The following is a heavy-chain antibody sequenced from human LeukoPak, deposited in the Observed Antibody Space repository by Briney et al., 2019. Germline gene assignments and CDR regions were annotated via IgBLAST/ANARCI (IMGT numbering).Heavy chain of an antibody. V-gene: IGHV1-2*02. CDR1: GYTFTGYY. D-gene: IGHD2-15*01. CDR3: ARDLYCSGGSCYNWFDP. J-gene: IGHJ5*02. CDR2: INPNSGGT. Sequence: ASVKVSCKASGYTFTGYYMHWVRQAPGQVLEWMGWINPNSGGTNYAQKFQGRVTMTRDTSISTAYMELSRLRSDDTAVYYCARDLYCSGGSCYNWFDPWGQGTLVTVSS.